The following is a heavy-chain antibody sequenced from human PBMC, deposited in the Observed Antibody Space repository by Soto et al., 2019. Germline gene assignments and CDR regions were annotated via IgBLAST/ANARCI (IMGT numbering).Heavy chain of an antibody. D-gene: IGHD5-12*01. CDR1: GDAVSSGSYY. V-gene: IGHV4-61*01. J-gene: IGHJ4*02. Sequence: SETLSLTCNVSGDAVSSGSYYWTWVRQPPGKGLEWIGNIYYSGTTNYNSSLQNRVTISIDTSKNQYSLKLTSVTAADAALYYCARDIRGYRRALDYWGQGTQVTVSS. CDR3: ARDIRGYRRALDY. CDR2: IYYSGTT.